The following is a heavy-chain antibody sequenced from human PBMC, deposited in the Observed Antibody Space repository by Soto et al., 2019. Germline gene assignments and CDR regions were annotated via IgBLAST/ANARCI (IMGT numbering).Heavy chain of an antibody. CDR1: GFTFSSYS. V-gene: IGHV3-21*01. CDR3: ARVKIYGDSRSDY. Sequence: GESLKISCAASGFTFSSYSMNWVRQAPGKGLEWVSSISSSSSYIYYADSVKGRFTISRDNAKNSLYLQMNSLRAEDTAVYYCARVKIYGDSRSDYWGQGTLVTVSS. D-gene: IGHD4-17*01. CDR2: ISSSSSYI. J-gene: IGHJ4*02.